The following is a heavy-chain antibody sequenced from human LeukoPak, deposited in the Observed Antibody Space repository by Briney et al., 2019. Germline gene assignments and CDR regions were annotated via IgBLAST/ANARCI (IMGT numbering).Heavy chain of an antibody. Sequence: ASVKVSCKASGYTFTSYDINWVRQATGQGLEWMGWMNPNSGNTGYAQKFQGRVTMTRNTSISTAYMELSSLRSEDTAVYYCARDRFLDCSSTSCYYYYSYYRDVGGKGPTATVSS. CDR2: MNPNSGNT. J-gene: IGHJ6*03. V-gene: IGHV1-8*01. D-gene: IGHD2-2*01. CDR1: GYTFTSYD. CDR3: ARDRFLDCSSTSCYYYYSYYRDV.